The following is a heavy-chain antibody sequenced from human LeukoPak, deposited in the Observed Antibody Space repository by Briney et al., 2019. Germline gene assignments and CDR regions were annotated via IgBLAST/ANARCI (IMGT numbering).Heavy chain of an antibody. D-gene: IGHD3-3*01. Sequence: PSETLSLTCTVSGYSISSGYYWGWIRQPPGKGLEWIGSIYHSGSTYYNTSLKSRVTISVDTSKNQFSLKLSSVTAADTAVYYCARDPSYYDFWSGYYEDYWGQGTLVTVSS. CDR1: GYSISSGYY. V-gene: IGHV4-38-2*02. CDR2: IYHSGST. CDR3: ARDPSYYDFWSGYYEDY. J-gene: IGHJ4*02.